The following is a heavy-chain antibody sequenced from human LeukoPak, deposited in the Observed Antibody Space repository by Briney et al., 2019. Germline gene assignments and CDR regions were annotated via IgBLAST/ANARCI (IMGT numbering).Heavy chain of an antibody. CDR3: ARPLGWRDAFDI. J-gene: IGHJ3*02. CDR2: LRQDGSET. Sequence: PGGSLRLSCAASGFTFSSYWMSWVRQAPGKGLEWVASLRQDGSETYYVDSVKGRFTISRDNAKNSLYLQMNSLRAEDTAVYYCARPLGWRDAFDIWGQGTMVTVSS. V-gene: IGHV3-7*01. D-gene: IGHD7-27*01. CDR1: GFTFSSYW.